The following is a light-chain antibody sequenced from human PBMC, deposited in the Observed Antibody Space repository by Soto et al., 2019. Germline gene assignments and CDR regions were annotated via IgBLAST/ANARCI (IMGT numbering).Light chain of an antibody. J-gene: IGKJ3*01. CDR3: QQSYSTLEFT. V-gene: IGKV1-39*01. Sequence: DIQMTQSPSSLSASVGDRVTITCRASQSISSYLNWYQQKPGKALKLLINAASSLQSGVPSRFSGSGSGTVITLTIISLQPEDFATYYCQQSYSTLEFTFGPGTKVDIK. CDR2: AAS. CDR1: QSISSY.